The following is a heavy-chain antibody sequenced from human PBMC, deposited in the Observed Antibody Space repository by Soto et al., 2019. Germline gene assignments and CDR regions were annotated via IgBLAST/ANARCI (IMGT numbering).Heavy chain of an antibody. V-gene: IGHV4-59*01. CDR3: ARDQTYYYGSGSPTRYYYYGMDV. Sequence: SETLSLTCTVSGGSISSYYWSWIRQPPGKGLEWSGYIYYSGSTNYNPSLKSRVTIAVDTSKNQFSLKLSSVTAADTAVYYCARDQTYYYGSGSPTRYYYYGMDVWGQGTTVTVSS. CDR2: IYYSGST. D-gene: IGHD3-10*01. CDR1: GGSISSYY. J-gene: IGHJ6*02.